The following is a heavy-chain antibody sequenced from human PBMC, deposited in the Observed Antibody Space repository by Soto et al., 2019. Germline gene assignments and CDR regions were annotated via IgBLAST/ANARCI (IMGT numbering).Heavy chain of an antibody. Sequence: QVQLQESGPGLVKPSQTLSLTCTVSGDSISSGGYYWSWIRQQPGKGLEWIAHIYYSESTSYNPSLKRRVTISVDTSKNQSALKLSSVTEADTAVYYCARSRHFDGYNEYWGQGTLVTVSS. CDR3: ARSRHFDGYNEY. D-gene: IGHD3-9*01. V-gene: IGHV4-31*03. J-gene: IGHJ4*02. CDR2: IYYSEST. CDR1: GDSISSGGYY.